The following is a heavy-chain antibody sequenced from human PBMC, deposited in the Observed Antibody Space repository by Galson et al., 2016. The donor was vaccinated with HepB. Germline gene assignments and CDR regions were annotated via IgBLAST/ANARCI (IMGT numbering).Heavy chain of an antibody. J-gene: IGHJ4*02. D-gene: IGHD3-22*01. CDR1: GLTFSSYW. V-gene: IGHV3-74*01. Sequence: LRLSCAASGLTFSSYWMHWVRQAPGKGLEWISHIKSDGRSTNYADSVKGRFIISRDNAKNTLYLQLNSLRAEDTAVYYCARLSLVVGGAIDYWGQGTLVTVSA. CDR3: ARLSLVVGGAIDY. CDR2: IKSDGRST.